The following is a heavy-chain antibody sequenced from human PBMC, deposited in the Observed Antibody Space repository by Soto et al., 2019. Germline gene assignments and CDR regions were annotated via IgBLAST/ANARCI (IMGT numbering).Heavy chain of an antibody. Sequence: LSLTCTVSGGSISSSSYYWGWIRQPPGKGLEWIGSIYYSGSTYYNPSLKSRVTISVDTSKNQFSLKLSSVTAADTAVYYCARRLGATGGYFDYWGQGTLVTVSS. CDR2: IYYSGST. CDR1: GGSISSSSYY. CDR3: ARRLGATGGYFDY. V-gene: IGHV4-39*01. D-gene: IGHD3-10*01. J-gene: IGHJ4*02.